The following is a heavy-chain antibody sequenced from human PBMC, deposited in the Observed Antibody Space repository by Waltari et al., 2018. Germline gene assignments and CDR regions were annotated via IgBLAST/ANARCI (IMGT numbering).Heavy chain of an antibody. D-gene: IGHD3-22*01. V-gene: IGHV4-34*01. Sequence: QVQLQQWGAGLLKPSETLSLTCAVYGGSFSGYYWSWIRQPPGKGLEWIGEINHSGSTNYNPSLKSRVTISVDTSKNQFSLKPSSVTAADTAVYYCARVSGDSSGYYLDYWGQGTLVTVSS. CDR2: INHSGST. J-gene: IGHJ4*02. CDR1: GGSFSGYY. CDR3: ARVSGDSSGYYLDY.